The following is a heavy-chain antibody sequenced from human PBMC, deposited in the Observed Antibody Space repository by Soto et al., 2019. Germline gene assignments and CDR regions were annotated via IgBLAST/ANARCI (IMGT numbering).Heavy chain of an antibody. D-gene: IGHD5-12*01. CDR1: GGPIRSYY. CDR3: AREGFSGYEALDY. CDR2: IAYTGIT. J-gene: IGHJ4*02. Sequence: QVHLQESGPGLLKPSETLSLTCGVSGGPIRSYYLSWVRQAPGKGLEWIAYIAYTGITGYNPALRSRVTISGDTSQKLFSLKMTSVTAADTAVYFCAREGFSGYEALDYWGQGILVTVSS. V-gene: IGHV4-59*01.